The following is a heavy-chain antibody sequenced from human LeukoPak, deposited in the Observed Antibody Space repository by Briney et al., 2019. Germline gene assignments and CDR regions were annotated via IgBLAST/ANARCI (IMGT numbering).Heavy chain of an antibody. Sequence: GGSLRLSCAVSGFSFGSNCMSWVRQAPGKGLEWVAKIKEDGNEIYYVDSVKGRFTISRDNTKNSLFLQMNSLRAEDTAVYYCATGGAVAGRFAYWGQGTLVTVPS. CDR1: GFSFGSNC. CDR3: ATGGAVAGRFAY. D-gene: IGHD6-19*01. CDR2: IKEDGNEI. V-gene: IGHV3-7*01. J-gene: IGHJ4*02.